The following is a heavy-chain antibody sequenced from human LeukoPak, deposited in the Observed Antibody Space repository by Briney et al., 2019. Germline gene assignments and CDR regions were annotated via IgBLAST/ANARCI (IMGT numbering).Heavy chain of an antibody. J-gene: IGHJ4*02. D-gene: IGHD3-22*01. CDR2: IYYSGST. CDR1: GGSISSYY. Sequence: SETLSLTCTVSGGSISSYYWSWIRQPPGKGLEWIGYIYYSGSTNYNPSLKSRVTISVDTSKNQFSLKLSSVTAADTAVYYCARVFYDSSGYYYRAVDYWGQGTLVTASS. V-gene: IGHV4-59*12. CDR3: ARVFYDSSGYYYRAVDY.